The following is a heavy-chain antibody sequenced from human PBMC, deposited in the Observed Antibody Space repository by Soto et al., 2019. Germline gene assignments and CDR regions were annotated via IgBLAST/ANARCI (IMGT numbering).Heavy chain of an antibody. V-gene: IGHV4-59*01. CDR3: ARVHKEELVTVPAAHYDH. J-gene: IGHJ4*01. D-gene: IGHD2-2*01. CDR2: IYHSGTT. CDR1: GGSLSSFY. Sequence: QVQLQESGPRLVKSSETLSLTCTVSGGSLSSFYWGWSRRPPGKGLEWIGYIYHSGTTKYNSSLKSRVTMSVDSSKNEFSLKLTSVTAADTAVYYCARVHKEELVTVPAAHYDHWGHGTLVTVAS.